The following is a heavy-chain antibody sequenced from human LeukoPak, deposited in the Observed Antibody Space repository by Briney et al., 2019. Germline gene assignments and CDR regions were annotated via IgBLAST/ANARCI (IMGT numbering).Heavy chain of an antibody. CDR2: IQTKTDGGAA. J-gene: IGHJ4*02. D-gene: IGHD2-15*01. CDR1: GFTFINAY. V-gene: IGHV3-15*01. CDR3: TRPPGGIDIFDY. Sequence: GGSLRLSCKASGFTFINAYMTWVRQAPGKGLEWVGRIQTKTDGGAADYAAPVKGRFTISRDDSQNTVYLQMNSLTIEDTGVYYCTRPPGGIDIFDYWGQGALVSVSS.